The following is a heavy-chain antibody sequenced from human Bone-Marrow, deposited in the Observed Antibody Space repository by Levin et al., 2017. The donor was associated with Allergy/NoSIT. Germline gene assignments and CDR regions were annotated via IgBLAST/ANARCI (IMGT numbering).Heavy chain of an antibody. Sequence: GGSLRLSCKASGFYFGGYAMHWVRQAPGRGLEWLTTISDDGSHKSAADSVKGRFTISRDNDMDTLFLELSRLKPEDTAVYYCAKVEAAGPFDPWGQGTLVTVSS. J-gene: IGHJ5*02. V-gene: IGHV3-30-3*01. CDR2: ISDDGSHK. D-gene: IGHD6-13*01. CDR3: AKVEAAGPFDP. CDR1: GFYFGGYA.